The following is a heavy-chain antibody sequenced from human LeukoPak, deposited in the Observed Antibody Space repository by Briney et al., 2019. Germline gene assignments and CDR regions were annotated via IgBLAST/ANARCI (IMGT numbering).Heavy chain of an antibody. CDR1: GYTFTGYY. Sequence: SVKVSCKASGYTFTGYYMHWVRQAPGQGLEWMGRIIPILGIANYAQKFQGRVTITADKSTSTAYMELSSLRSEDTAVYYCARDGVAVAGFWGQGTLVTVSS. J-gene: IGHJ4*02. D-gene: IGHD6-19*01. CDR2: IIPILGIA. V-gene: IGHV1-69*04. CDR3: ARDGVAVAGF.